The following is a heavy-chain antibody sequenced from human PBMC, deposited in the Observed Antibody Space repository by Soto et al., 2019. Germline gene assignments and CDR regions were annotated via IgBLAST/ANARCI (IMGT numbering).Heavy chain of an antibody. CDR2: VNYSGST. J-gene: IGHJ2*01. CDR1: AGALRRYY. CDR3: ARGGWGTRCASGRYFAL. V-gene: IGHV4-34*01. D-gene: IGHD2-2*01. Sequence: SPPYAVSAGALRRYYLSWIRQPQGQGREPIGEVNYSGSTNYNPSLKSRVTISVDTSKNQYSLKLSSVTAADTAVYYCARGGWGTRCASGRYFALSGRGP.